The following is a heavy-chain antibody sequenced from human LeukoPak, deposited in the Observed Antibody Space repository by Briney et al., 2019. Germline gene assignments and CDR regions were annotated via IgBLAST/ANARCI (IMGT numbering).Heavy chain of an antibody. J-gene: IGHJ4*02. D-gene: IGHD4-23*01. CDR2: IIPIFGTA. Sequence: SVKVSCKASGGTFSSYAISWVRQAPGQGLEWMGGIIPIFGTANYAQKFQGRVTITTDESTSTAYMELSSPRSEDTAVYYCARGTTVVTPPDYWGQGTLVTVSS. CDR1: GGTFSSYA. V-gene: IGHV1-69*05. CDR3: ARGTTVVTPPDY.